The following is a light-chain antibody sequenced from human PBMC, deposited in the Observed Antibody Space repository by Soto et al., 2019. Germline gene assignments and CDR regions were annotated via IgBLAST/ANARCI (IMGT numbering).Light chain of an antibody. CDR2: DVY. V-gene: IGLV2-14*01. CDR3: SSRPSSDTHVL. Sequence: QSVLTQPASVSGSPGQSITISCTGTGSDVGYYDSVSWYQRHPDKAPKLIIYDVYSRPSGVSNRFSGSKSGYTASLTISGLQPEDEADYYCSSRPSSDTHVLFGGGTKPPS. CDR1: GSDVGYYDS. J-gene: IGLJ2*01.